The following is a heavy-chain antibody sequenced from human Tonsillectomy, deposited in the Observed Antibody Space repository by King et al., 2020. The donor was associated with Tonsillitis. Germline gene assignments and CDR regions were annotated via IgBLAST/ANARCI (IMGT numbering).Heavy chain of an antibody. V-gene: IGHV5-51*01. J-gene: IGHJ4*02. Sequence: FKKKRIGWVRQMPGKGLEWMGSIYPGDSDSRYSPSFQGQVTISADKSISTAYLQWNSLKASDTAMYYCAGADRAAAAVFDSCGQGTMVTVSS. CDR3: AGADRAAAAVFDS. D-gene: IGHD6-13*01. CDR1: FKKKR. CDR2: IYPGDSDS.